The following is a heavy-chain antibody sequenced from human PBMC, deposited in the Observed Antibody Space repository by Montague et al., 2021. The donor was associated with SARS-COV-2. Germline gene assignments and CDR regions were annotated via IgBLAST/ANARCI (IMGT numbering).Heavy chain of an antibody. CDR1: GFSLSTSGVG. Sequence: PALVKPTQTLTLTCTFSGFSLSTSGVGVGWIRQPPGKALEWLALIYWDDDKRYSPSLKSRLTITKDTSKNQVVLTMTSMDPVDTATYYCAHSRYYYYDSSGYRVYYFDYWGQGTLVTVSS. CDR3: AHSRYYYYDSSGYRVYYFDY. J-gene: IGHJ4*02. V-gene: IGHV2-5*02. D-gene: IGHD3-22*01. CDR2: IYWDDDK.